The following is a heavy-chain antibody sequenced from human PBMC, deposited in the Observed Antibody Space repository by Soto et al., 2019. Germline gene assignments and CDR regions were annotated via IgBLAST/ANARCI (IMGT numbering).Heavy chain of an antibody. CDR1: GFAFTSYA. Sequence: DVQLLESGGALVQPGASLRLSCATSGFAFTSYAMSWVRQAPGKGLEWVSTIGGTGGTTYYADSVKGRFTISKDDSKNTVYLQMNGLRAEDTGIYYCAKGYGDYVREVAHWGQGTLVTVSS. CDR2: IGGTGGTT. V-gene: IGHV3-23*01. CDR3: AKGYGDYVREVAH. J-gene: IGHJ4*02. D-gene: IGHD4-17*01.